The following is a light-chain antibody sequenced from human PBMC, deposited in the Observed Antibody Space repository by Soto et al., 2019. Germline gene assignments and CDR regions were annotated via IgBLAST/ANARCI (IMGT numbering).Light chain of an antibody. Sequence: DIQMTQSPSTLSGSVGDRVTITCRASQSISRCLAWYQQKPGKAPKLLIYKASTLKSGVPSRFSGSGSGTEFTLTISSLQPDDFATYYCQHYNSYSEAFGQGTKV. CDR3: QHYNSYSEA. J-gene: IGKJ1*01. V-gene: IGKV1-5*03. CDR1: QSISRC. CDR2: KAS.